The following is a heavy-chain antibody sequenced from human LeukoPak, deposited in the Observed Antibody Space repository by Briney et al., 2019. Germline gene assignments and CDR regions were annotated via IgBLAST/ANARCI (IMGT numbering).Heavy chain of an antibody. V-gene: IGHV1-2*06. J-gene: IGHJ4*02. CDR1: GYTFTGYY. D-gene: IGHD3-22*01. Sequence: ASVKVSCKASGYTFTGYYMHWVRQAPGQGLEWMGRINPNSGGTNYAQKFQGRVTMTRDTSISTACMELSRLRSDDTAVYYCARDRMYYYDSSGLSFDYWGQGTLVTVSS. CDR3: ARDRMYYYDSSGLSFDY. CDR2: INPNSGGT.